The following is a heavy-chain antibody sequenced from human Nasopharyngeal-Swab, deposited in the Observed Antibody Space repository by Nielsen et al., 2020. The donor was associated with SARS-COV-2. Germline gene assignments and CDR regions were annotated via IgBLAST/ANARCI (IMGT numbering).Heavy chain of an antibody. J-gene: IGHJ4*02. D-gene: IGHD4-17*01. Sequence: VRQAPGKGLEWVSGISWNSGSIGYADSVKGRFTISRDNAKNSLYLQMNSLRAEDTALYYCAKVADGDLYYFDYWGQGTLVTVSS. V-gene: IGHV3-9*01. CDR3: AKVADGDLYYFDY. CDR2: ISWNSGSI.